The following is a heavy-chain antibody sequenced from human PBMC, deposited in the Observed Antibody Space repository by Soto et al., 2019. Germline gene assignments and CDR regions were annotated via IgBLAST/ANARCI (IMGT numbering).Heavy chain of an antibody. D-gene: IGHD6-19*01. CDR3: ARDFRAPISSGWSHWGP. V-gene: IGHV1-46*01. Sequence: ASVKVSCKASGYTFTSYYMHWVRQAPVQGLEWMGIINPSGGSTSYAQKFQGRVTMTRDTSTSTVYMELSSLRSEDTAVYYCARDFRAPISSGWSHWGPWGQGTLVTVSS. J-gene: IGHJ5*02. CDR2: INPSGGST. CDR1: GYTFTSYY.